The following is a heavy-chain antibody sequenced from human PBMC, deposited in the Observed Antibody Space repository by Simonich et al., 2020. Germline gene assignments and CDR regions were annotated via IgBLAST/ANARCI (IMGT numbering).Heavy chain of an antibody. Sequence: EVQLVESGGGLVQPGGSLRLSCAASGFTFSSYWMHWVRQAPGKGLVWVARIKRDGSSTSYADTGKGRFTISRDNAKNTLYLQMNSLSAEDTAVYYCARDYSNYDAFDIWGQGTMVTVSS. D-gene: IGHD4-4*01. J-gene: IGHJ3*02. V-gene: IGHV3-74*01. CDR2: IKRDGSST. CDR1: GFTFSSYW. CDR3: ARDYSNYDAFDI.